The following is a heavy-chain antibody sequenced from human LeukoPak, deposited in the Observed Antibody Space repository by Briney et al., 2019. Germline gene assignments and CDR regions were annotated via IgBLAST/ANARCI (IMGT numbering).Heavy chain of an antibody. CDR3: ARGTEGYTYGEFDS. J-gene: IGHJ5*01. V-gene: IGHV3-74*01. CDR2: IHRDGSST. Sequence: GGSLRLSCAASGFTFSDYWMHWVRQAPGKGLVWVSRIHRDGSSTTYADSVKGRFTISRDNAKNTLYLQMNSLRAEDTAMYYCARGTEGYTYGEFDSWGHGTPVTVSS. D-gene: IGHD5-18*01. CDR1: GFTFSDYW.